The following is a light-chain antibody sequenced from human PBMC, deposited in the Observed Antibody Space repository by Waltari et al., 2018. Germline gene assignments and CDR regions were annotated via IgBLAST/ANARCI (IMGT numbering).Light chain of an antibody. CDR1: QSISSY. CDR3: QQSYSTPYT. J-gene: IGKJ2*01. V-gene: IGKV1-39*01. Sequence: DIQMTQSPSSLSASVGDRVTITCRASQSISSYLNWYQQKPGKAPKLLIYAASSLQSGVPSRFSGSGSGTDFTLTISSLQPEDFATYYCQQSYSTPYTSGQGTKLEIK. CDR2: AAS.